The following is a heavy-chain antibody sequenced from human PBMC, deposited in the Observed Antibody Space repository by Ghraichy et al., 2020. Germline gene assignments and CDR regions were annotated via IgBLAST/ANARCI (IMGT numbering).Heavy chain of an antibody. V-gene: IGHV3-74*01. J-gene: IGHJ4*02. CDR1: GFTLSNYW. CDR2: IKSDGSST. Sequence: GGSLRLSCAASGFTLSNYWMHWVRQPPGKGLVWVSRIKSDGSSTTYADSVKGRFTISRDNAKNTLYLQMNSLRAEDTAVYYCAKWRLELRRVDHWGQGTLVTVSS. D-gene: IGHD1-7*01. CDR3: AKWRLELRRVDH.